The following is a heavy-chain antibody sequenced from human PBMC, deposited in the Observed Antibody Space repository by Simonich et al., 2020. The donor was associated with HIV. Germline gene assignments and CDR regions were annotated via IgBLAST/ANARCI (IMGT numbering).Heavy chain of an antibody. CDR3: ARGRSPPRTGVLDS. Sequence: QVQLQQWGSGLLKSSETLSLTCAVYGGSFNGYYWSLIRQSPDRGLQCIGEINHRGITNYNPTLMGRVTISVDTSKNQVSRKMRCLIAADTAVYYCARGRSPPRTGVLDSWGQGTQVIVSS. V-gene: IGHV4-34*01. J-gene: IGHJ4*02. CDR2: INHRGIT. D-gene: IGHD7-27*01. CDR1: GGSFNGYY.